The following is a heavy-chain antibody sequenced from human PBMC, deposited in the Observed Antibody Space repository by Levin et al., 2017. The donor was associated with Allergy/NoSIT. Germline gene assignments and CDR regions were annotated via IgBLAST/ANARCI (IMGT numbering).Heavy chain of an antibody. CDR1: GGTFSSYA. J-gene: IGHJ5*02. Sequence: SVKVSCKASGGTFSSYAISWVRQAPGQGLEWMGGIIPIFGTANYAQKFQGRVTITADKSTSTAYMELSSLRSEDTAVYYCARMRLRYFDWLVEVKHNWFDPWGQGTLVTVSS. V-gene: IGHV1-69*06. CDR3: ARMRLRYFDWLVEVKHNWFDP. D-gene: IGHD3-9*01. CDR2: IIPIFGTA.